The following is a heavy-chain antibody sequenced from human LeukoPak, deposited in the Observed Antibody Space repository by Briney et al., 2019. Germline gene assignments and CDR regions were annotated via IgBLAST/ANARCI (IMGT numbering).Heavy chain of an antibody. V-gene: IGHV3-30*03. CDR3: VYCSGGNCFYTVRGWNY. Sequence: PGGSLRLSCAASGFTFSSYGMHWVRQAPGKGLEWVAVISYDGSNKYYADSVKGRFTISRDNSKDTLYLQMNSLTAEDTAVYYCVYCSGGNCFYTVRGWNYWGQGTLVTVSS. J-gene: IGHJ4*03. D-gene: IGHD2-15*01. CDR1: GFTFSSYG. CDR2: ISYDGSNK.